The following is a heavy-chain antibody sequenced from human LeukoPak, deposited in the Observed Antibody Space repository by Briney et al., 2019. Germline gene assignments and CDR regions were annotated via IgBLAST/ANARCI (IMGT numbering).Heavy chain of an antibody. J-gene: IGHJ4*02. D-gene: IGHD4-17*01. CDR2: ISSSSSYI. V-gene: IGHV3-21*01. CDR3: ARGYGDLGY. CDR1: GFTFSSYT. Sequence: GGSLRLSCAASGFTFSSYTMNWVRQAPGKGLEWVSSISSSSSYIYYADSLKGRFTISRDNAKNSLYLQMNSLRAEGTAVYYCARGYGDLGYWGQGTLVTVSS.